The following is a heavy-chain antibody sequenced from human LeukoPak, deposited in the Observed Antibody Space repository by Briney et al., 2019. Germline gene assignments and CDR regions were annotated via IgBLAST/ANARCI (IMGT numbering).Heavy chain of an antibody. CDR2: IYSGGST. D-gene: IGHD3-9*01. J-gene: IGHJ4*02. CDR1: GFTVSSNY. Sequence: GGSLRLSCAASGFTVSSNYMSWVRRAPGKGLEWVSVIYSGGSTYYADSVKGRFTTSGDNSKNTLYLQMNSLRAEDTAVYYCARVATGWGVDYFDYWGQGTLVTVSS. CDR3: ARVATGWGVDYFDY. V-gene: IGHV3-53*01.